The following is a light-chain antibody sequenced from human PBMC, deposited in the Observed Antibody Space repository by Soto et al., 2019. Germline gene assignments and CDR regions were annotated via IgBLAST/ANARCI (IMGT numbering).Light chain of an antibody. CDR2: AAS. J-gene: IGKJ5*01. V-gene: IGKV1-39*01. CDR1: QSISIY. Sequence: DLQMTQSPSSLSASVGDRVTITCRASQSISIYLNWYQLKPGKAPKFMIYAASSLQTGVPSRFSGSGSGTDFTLTINSLRPEDFATYYCQQSYSRPITFGQGTRLEIK. CDR3: QQSYSRPIT.